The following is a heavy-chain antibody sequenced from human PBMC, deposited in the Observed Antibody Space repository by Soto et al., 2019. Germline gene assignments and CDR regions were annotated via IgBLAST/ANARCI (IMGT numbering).Heavy chain of an antibody. D-gene: IGHD2-8*01. CDR2: IYYSGTT. J-gene: IGHJ4*02. Sequence: SETLSLTCTVSGGSVSSGGYYWSWIRQHPGTGLEWIGYIYYSGTTYFNPSLKSRASISLDTSKNEFSLKLTSVAAADTAVYYCARRALPQCINGVCYKEGFWDYWGQGALVTVSS. CDR1: GGSVSSGGYY. V-gene: IGHV4-31*03. CDR3: ARRALPQCINGVCYKEGFWDY.